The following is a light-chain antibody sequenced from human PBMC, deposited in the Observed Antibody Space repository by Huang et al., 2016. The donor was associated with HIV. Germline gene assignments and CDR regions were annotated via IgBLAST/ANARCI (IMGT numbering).Light chain of an antibody. CDR3: QQYNNWPPTFT. Sequence: EILMTQSPATLSVSPGERATLSCRASQRVGTDLAWYQQKPGQAPRLLIQDASIRATGIPARFSGSGSGTEFTLTISSLQSEDFAVYYCQQYNNWPPTFTFGPGTKVDIK. J-gene: IGKJ3*01. CDR1: QRVGTD. CDR2: DAS. V-gene: IGKV3-15*01.